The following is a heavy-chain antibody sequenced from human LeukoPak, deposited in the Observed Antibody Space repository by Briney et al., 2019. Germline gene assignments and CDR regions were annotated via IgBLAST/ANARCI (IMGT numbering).Heavy chain of an antibody. Sequence: GGSLRLACATSGFNFNAYTMHWVRQAPGKGLEWVSFIRGAATTNYADSVKGRFTVSSDNSKNSLYLQMNSLRPEDSGLYYCAKERDGHKDGLAHWGRGTLVTVSS. CDR3: AKERDGHKDGLAH. J-gene: IGHJ4*02. D-gene: IGHD5-24*01. V-gene: IGHV3-43*01. CDR2: IRGAATT. CDR1: GFNFNAYT.